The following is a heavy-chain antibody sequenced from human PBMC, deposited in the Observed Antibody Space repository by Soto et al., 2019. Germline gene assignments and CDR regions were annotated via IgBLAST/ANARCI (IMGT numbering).Heavy chain of an antibody. D-gene: IGHD2-15*01. CDR2: IIPIFGTA. CDR3: ARRGYCSGGSCYSDYYYYGMDV. V-gene: IGHV1-69*01. CDR1: GGTFSSYA. J-gene: IGHJ6*02. Sequence: QVQLVQSGAEVKKPGSSVKVSCKASGGTFSSYAISWVRQAPGQGLEWMGGIIPIFGTANYAQKFQGRVTITADESTSTAYMALSSLRSEDTAVYYCARRGYCSGGSCYSDYYYYGMDVWGQGTTVTVSS.